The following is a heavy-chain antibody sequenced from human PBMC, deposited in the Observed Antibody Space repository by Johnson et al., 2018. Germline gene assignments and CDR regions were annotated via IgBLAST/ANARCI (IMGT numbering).Heavy chain of an antibody. CDR3: ARDPYDSLALAMDV. V-gene: IGHV3-48*02. Sequence: EVQLVETGGGLVQRGGSLRLSCAASGFIFSSFSMLWVRQAPGKGLAWISYISGSDSVIYYADSVKGRFTISRDNTKNSLYRQMNSLRDEDTAVYYCARDPYDSLALAMDVWGQGTTVTVSS. D-gene: IGHD3-3*01. CDR2: ISGSDSVI. CDR1: GFIFSSFS. J-gene: IGHJ6*02.